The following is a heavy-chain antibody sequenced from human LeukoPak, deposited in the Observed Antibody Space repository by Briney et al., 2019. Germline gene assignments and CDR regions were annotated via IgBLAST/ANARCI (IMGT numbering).Heavy chain of an antibody. Sequence: GASMKVSCKASGYTFTSYGISWVRQAPGQGLEWMGWISAYNGNTNYAQKLQGRVTMTTDTSTSTAYMELRSLRSDDTAVYYCAREMIAVAAYYFDYWGQGTLVTVSS. J-gene: IGHJ4*02. V-gene: IGHV1-18*01. D-gene: IGHD6-19*01. CDR2: ISAYNGNT. CDR3: AREMIAVAAYYFDY. CDR1: GYTFTSYG.